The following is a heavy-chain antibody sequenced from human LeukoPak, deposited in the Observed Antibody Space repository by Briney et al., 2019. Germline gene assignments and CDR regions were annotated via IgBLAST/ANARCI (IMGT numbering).Heavy chain of an antibody. CDR3: ARGYSGYGSPFGY. V-gene: IGHV4-4*07. CDR1: GGSISSYY. D-gene: IGHD5-12*01. J-gene: IGHJ4*02. CDR2: VYTTGST. Sequence: PSETLSLTCTVSGGSISSYYWSWIRQPAGKGLEWIGRVYTTGSTNYNPSLQSRVTMSVDTSKNQFSLKLSSVTAADTAVYYCARGYSGYGSPFGYWGQGTLVTVSS.